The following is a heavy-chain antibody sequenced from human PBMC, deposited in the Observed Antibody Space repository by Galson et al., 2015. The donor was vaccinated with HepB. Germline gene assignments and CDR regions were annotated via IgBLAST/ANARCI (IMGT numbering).Heavy chain of an antibody. CDR3: ARDSSNFWSGYYDY. CDR2: ISAYNGST. D-gene: IGHD3-3*01. CDR1: GYTFTSYG. Sequence: SVKVSCKASGYTFTSYGISWVRQAPGQGLEWMGWISAYNGSTNYAQKLQGRVTMTTDTSTSTAYMELRSLRSDDTAVYYCARDSSNFWSGYYDYWGQGTLVTVSS. J-gene: IGHJ4*02. V-gene: IGHV1-18*04.